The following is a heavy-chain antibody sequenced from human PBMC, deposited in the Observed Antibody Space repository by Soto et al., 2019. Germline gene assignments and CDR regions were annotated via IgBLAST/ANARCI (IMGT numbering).Heavy chain of an antibody. D-gene: IGHD3-16*02. V-gene: IGHV4-61*01. Sequence: QVQLQESGPGLVKPSETLSLTCTVSGGSVSSGSYYWSWIRQPPGKGLEWIGYIYYSGSTNYNPSLKGRGPISVAASKHQFSLKLSSVTAADTTVYYCARRIMITFGGVIDTHYFDYWGQGTLVTVSS. CDR2: IYYSGST. CDR1: GGSVSSGSYY. CDR3: ARRIMITFGGVIDTHYFDY. J-gene: IGHJ4*02.